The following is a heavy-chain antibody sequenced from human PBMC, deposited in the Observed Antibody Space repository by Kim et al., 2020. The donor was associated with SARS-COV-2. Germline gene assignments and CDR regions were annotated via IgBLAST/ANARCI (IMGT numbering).Heavy chain of an antibody. CDR1: GFPVSSKY. CDR3: AVRSTSAGAYDY. J-gene: IGHJ4*02. CDR2: IYSGGGT. V-gene: IGHV3-53*01. Sequence: GGSLRLSCAASGFPVSSKYMIWVRQAPGMGLEWLAAIYSGGGTGYADSVRGRFTISRDSSRNPVSLQLNSLRSADTAVYYFAVRSTSAGAYDYYGQG. D-gene: IGHD3-10*01.